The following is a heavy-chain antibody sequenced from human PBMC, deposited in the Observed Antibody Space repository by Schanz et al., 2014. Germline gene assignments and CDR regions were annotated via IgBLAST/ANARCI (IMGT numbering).Heavy chain of an antibody. CDR3: ARPLGPNYYYYGLDV. CDR1: GFTFSSYG. V-gene: IGHV3-33*01. Sequence: QVQLVESGGGVVQPGRSLRLSCATSGFTFSSYGMHWVRQAPGKGLEWVAVIWFDGNNKYYADSVKGRFTISRDNSKNTLYLQMNSLRAEDTAVYYCARPLGPNYYYYGLDVWGQGTTVTVSS. J-gene: IGHJ6*02. CDR2: IWFDGNNK.